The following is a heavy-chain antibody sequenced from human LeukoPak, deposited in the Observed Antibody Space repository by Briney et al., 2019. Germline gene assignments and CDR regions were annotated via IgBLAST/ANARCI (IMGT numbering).Heavy chain of an antibody. J-gene: IGHJ4*02. D-gene: IGHD1-26*01. CDR2: ISGAGGST. V-gene: IGHV3-43*02. CDR1: GLTFNPYA. CDR3: AKECGGSYSPAFCGVDY. Sequence: PGGSLRLSCAASGLTFNPYAMHWVRQAPGKGLEWVSHISGAGGSTFSADSVKGRFTISRDNSENSLYQQMNSLRSEDTAMYYGAKECGGSYSPAFCGVDYWGQGTLVTVSS.